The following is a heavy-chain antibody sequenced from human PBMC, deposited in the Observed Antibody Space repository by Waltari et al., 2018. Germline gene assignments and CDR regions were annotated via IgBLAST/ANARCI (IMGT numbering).Heavy chain of an antibody. J-gene: IGHJ4*02. CDR3: ARAHQKRTMIVVVITTGMNYFDY. D-gene: IGHD3-22*01. Sequence: QVQLQESGPGLVKPSETLSLTCAVSGYSISSGYYWGWIRQPPGKGLEWIGSIYHSGSTYYNPSLKSRVTISVDTSKNQFSLKLSSVTAADTAVYYCARAHQKRTMIVVVITTGMNYFDYWGQGTLVTVSS. CDR1: GYSISSGYY. V-gene: IGHV4-38-2*01. CDR2: IYHSGST.